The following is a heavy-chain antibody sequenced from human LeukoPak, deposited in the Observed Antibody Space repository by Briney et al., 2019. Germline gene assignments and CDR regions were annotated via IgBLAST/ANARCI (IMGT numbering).Heavy chain of an antibody. CDR3: ARAGSHRNSGYDY. CDR1: GFTFSSYI. V-gene: IGHV3-48*04. J-gene: IGHJ4*02. CDR2: ISSTGTI. D-gene: IGHD5-12*01. Sequence: GGSLRLSCAASGFTFSSYIMSWVRQSPGKGLEWVSYISSTGTIYNADSVEGRFTISRDNAKNSLYLQMNSLRAEDTAVYYCARAGSHRNSGYDYWGQGTLVTVSS.